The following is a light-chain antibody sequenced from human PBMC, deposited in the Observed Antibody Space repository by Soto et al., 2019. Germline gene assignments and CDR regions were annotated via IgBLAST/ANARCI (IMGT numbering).Light chain of an antibody. CDR3: SSYTISSTGG. CDR1: SSDVGGYNY. CDR2: EVS. Sequence: QSVLTQPASVSGSPGQSITISCTGTSSDVGGYNYVSWYQQHPGKAPKLMIYEVSNRPSGVSNRFSGSKSGNTASLTISGLQAEDEADYYCSSYTISSTGGFGTGTKGTIL. J-gene: IGLJ1*01. V-gene: IGLV2-14*01.